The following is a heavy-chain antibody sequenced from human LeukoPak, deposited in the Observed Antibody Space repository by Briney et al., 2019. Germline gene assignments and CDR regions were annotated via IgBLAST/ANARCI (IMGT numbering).Heavy chain of an antibody. J-gene: IGHJ4*02. CDR2: ISISGGGT. CDR1: GFTFNNYA. Sequence: GGSLRLSCAGSGFTFNNYAMSWVRQTPGKGLEWVSGISISGGGTYYADSVKGRFTISRDNSKNTLYVQVNSLGTEDTAAYYCAKGSYYDSSGSFYFDYWGQGTLVTVSS. V-gene: IGHV3-23*01. CDR3: AKGSYYDSSGSFYFDY. D-gene: IGHD3-22*01.